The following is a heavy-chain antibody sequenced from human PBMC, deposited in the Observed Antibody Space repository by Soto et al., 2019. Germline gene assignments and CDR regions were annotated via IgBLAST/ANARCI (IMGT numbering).Heavy chain of an antibody. CDR2: IYHSGST. J-gene: IGHJ4*02. D-gene: IGHD3-22*01. V-gene: IGHV4-4*02. Sequence: PSETLSLTCAVSGGSISSSNLWRWVRQPPGKGLEWIGEIYHSGSTNYNPSLKSRVTISVDTSKNQFSLKLSSVTAADTAVYYCARDYDSSGDYWGQGTLVTVSS. CDR1: GGSISSSNL. CDR3: ARDYDSSGDY.